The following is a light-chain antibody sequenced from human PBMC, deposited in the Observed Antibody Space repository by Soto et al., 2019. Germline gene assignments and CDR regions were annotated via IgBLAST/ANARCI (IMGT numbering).Light chain of an antibody. CDR2: DAS. J-gene: IGKJ4*01. Sequence: AIQLTQSPSSLSASVGDRVTIPCRASQDISSALAWYQQKPGKAPKLLIYDASSLASGVPSRFTGSGSGTDFTLTVSGLQREDFATDYCQQFNTDPGVGGGTKVEIK. CDR3: QQFNTDPG. CDR1: QDISSA. V-gene: IGKV1-13*02.